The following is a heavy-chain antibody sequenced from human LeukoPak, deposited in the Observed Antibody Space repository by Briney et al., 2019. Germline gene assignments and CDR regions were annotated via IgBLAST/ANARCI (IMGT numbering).Heavy chain of an antibody. J-gene: IGHJ4*02. D-gene: IGHD2-15*01. Sequence: GGSLRLSCAASGFTFSSYGMHWVRQAPGKGLEGVAVIWYDGSNKYYADSVKGRFTISRDNSKNTLYLQMNSLRAEDTAVYYCAKLRGGSCCPDYWGQGTLVTVSS. CDR3: AKLRGGSCCPDY. CDR1: GFTFSSYG. V-gene: IGHV3-33*06. CDR2: IWYDGSNK.